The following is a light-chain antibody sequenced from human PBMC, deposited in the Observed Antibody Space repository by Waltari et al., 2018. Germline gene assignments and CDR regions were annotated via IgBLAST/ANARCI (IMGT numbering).Light chain of an antibody. CDR3: QVWDSSSASVV. Sequence: SYVVTQSPSVSVAPGETARITCGGDNIGSKSVHWYQQRPGQAPVLVISYDSDRPSGIPERFSGSNSGNTATLTISWVEADDEADYYCQVWDSSSASVVFGDGSRLTVL. J-gene: IGLJ2*01. V-gene: IGLV3-21*04. CDR1: NIGSKS. CDR2: YDS.